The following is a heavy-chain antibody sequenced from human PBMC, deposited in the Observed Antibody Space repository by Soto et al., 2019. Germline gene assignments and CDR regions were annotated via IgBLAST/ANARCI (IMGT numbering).Heavy chain of an antibody. CDR3: ARDKARYHYGSGSSTLFHY. J-gene: IGHJ4*02. CDR2: IYHGGST. V-gene: IGHV4-4*02. D-gene: IGHD3-10*01. CDR1: GGSISSSNW. Sequence: QVQLQESGPGLVKPSGTLSLTCAVSGGSISSSNWWNWVRQPPGKGLEWIGAIYHGGSTNYNPSLKSRGTTSVDKSKNQFSLKLSSVTAADTAVYYCARDKARYHYGSGSSTLFHYWGQGTLVTVSS.